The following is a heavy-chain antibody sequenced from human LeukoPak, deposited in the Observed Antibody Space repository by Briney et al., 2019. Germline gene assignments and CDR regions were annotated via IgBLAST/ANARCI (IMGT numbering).Heavy chain of an antibody. CDR2: IIPIFGTA. CDR3: AGALRGYSGFHYYYYYMDV. Sequence: ASVKVSCKASGGTFSSYAISWVRQAPGQGLEWMGGIIPIFGTANYAQKFQGRVTITTDESTSTAYMELSSLRSEDTAVYYCAGALRGYSGFHYYYYYMDVWGKGTTVTVSS. CDR1: GGTFSSYA. J-gene: IGHJ6*03. D-gene: IGHD5-12*01. V-gene: IGHV1-69*05.